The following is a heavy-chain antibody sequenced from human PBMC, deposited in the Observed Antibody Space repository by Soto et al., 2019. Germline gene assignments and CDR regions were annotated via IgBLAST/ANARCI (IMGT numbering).Heavy chain of an antibody. CDR2: ISYDGSNK. CDR1: GFTFSSYA. CDR3: ARPVGWLRLHWFDP. Sequence: PGGSLRLSCAASGFTFSSYAMHWVRQAPGKGLEWVAVISYDGSNKYYADSVKGRFTISRDNSKNTLYLQMNSLRAEDTAVYYCARPVGWLRLHWFDPWGQGTLVTVSS. J-gene: IGHJ5*02. V-gene: IGHV3-30-3*01. D-gene: IGHD5-12*01.